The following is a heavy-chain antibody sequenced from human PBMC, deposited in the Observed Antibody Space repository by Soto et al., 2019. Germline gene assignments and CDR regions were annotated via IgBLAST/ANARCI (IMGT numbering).Heavy chain of an antibody. CDR2: ISNSGRT. V-gene: IGHV4-31*03. CDR1: GGSVRRGNYY. CDR3: ARADYATGSYYPDY. J-gene: IGHJ4*02. Sequence: QVQLQESGPGLVKPSQTLSLTCTVSGGSVRRGNYYWSWIRQFPGKGLEWIGYISNSGRTHYNPSLMSRSNILVDTSKNQFFLELRSVTAADTALYYCARADYATGSYYPDYWGQGTLVTVSS. D-gene: IGHD3-10*01.